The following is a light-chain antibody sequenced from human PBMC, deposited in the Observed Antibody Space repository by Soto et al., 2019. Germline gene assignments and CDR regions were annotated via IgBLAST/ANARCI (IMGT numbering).Light chain of an antibody. CDR2: DVT. CDR3: SSYSSSGTLYV. CDR1: SRDVGGYNY. Sequence: QSALTQPASVSGSPGQSITISCTGTSRDVGGYNYVSWYQHHPGKAPKLMIYDVTSRPSGVSNRFSGSKSVNTASLTISGLQAEDEADYYCSSYSSSGTLYVFGTGTKLTVL. V-gene: IGLV2-14*03. J-gene: IGLJ1*01.